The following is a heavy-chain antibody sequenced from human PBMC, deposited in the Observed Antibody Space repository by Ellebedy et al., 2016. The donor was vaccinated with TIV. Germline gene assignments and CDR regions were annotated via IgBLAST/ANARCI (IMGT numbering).Heavy chain of an antibody. D-gene: IGHD4-17*01. V-gene: IGHV3-33*01. CDR3: ARDSTDYCDNECYDYFDN. J-gene: IGHJ4*02. CDR2: MWYDGRNK. CDR1: GFTFRNFG. Sequence: GESLKISCAASGFTFRNFGMHWVRQAPGNGLERVAVMWYDGRNKYYADSVTGRFTISSDNSKNTLYLQMNSLIAEDKAVYYCARDSTDYCDNECYDYFDNWGQGTLVTVSS.